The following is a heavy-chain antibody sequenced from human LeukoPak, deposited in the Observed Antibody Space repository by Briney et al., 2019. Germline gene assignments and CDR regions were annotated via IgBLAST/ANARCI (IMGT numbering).Heavy chain of an antibody. CDR2: ISSGSNYI. J-gene: IGHJ4*02. CDR3: ARFALKTPPTD. CDR1: GFTFSGYS. Sequence: GGSLRLSCAASGFTFSGYSMNWIRQAPGKGLEWVSSISSGSNYIYYADSVKGRFTISRDNAKNSLYLQVNSLRAEDTAVYYCARFALKTPPTDWGQGTLVTVSS. V-gene: IGHV3-21*01.